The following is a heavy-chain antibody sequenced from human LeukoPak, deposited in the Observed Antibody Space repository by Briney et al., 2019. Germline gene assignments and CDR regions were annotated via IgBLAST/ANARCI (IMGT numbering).Heavy chain of an antibody. CDR3: AAHRSGYSPFYYYMDV. CDR1: GYTFTSYY. Sequence: ASVGVSCKASGYTFTSYYMHWVRQAPGQGLEWMGIINPSGGSTSYAQKFQGRVTMTRDTSTSTVYMELSSLRSEDTAVYYCAAHRSGYSPFYYYMDVWGKGTTVTVSS. CDR2: INPSGGST. D-gene: IGHD3-22*01. V-gene: IGHV1-46*03. J-gene: IGHJ6*03.